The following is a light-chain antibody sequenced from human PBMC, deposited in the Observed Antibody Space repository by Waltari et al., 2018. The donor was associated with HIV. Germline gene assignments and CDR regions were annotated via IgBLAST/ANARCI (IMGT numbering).Light chain of an antibody. Sequence: EILLTHSPCSLSLSPGERATLSCRASQSVSSSYLAWYQQKPGQAPRLLIYGASSRATGIPDRFSGSGSGTDFTLTISRLEPEDFAVYYCQQYGSSPFTFGPGTKVDIK. CDR2: GAS. CDR1: QSVSSSY. J-gene: IGKJ3*01. V-gene: IGKV3-20*01. CDR3: QQYGSSPFT.